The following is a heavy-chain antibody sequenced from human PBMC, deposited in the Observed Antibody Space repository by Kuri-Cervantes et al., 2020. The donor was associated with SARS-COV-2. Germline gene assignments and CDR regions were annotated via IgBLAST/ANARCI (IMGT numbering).Heavy chain of an antibody. V-gene: IGHV1-2*02. CDR3: ARDRVVLMVYAIPGTWFDP. CDR2: INPNSGGT. D-gene: IGHD2-8*01. CDR1: GYTFTGYY. J-gene: IGHJ5*02. Sequence: ASVKVSCKASGYTFTGYYMHWVRQAPGQGLELMGWINPNSGGTNYAQKFQGRVTMTRDTSISTAYMELSRLRSDDTAVYYCARDRVVLMVYAIPGTWFDPWGQGTLVTVSS.